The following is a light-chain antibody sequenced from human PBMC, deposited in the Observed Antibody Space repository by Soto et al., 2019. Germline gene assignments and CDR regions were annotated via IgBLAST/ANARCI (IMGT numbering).Light chain of an antibody. CDR2: DIS. CDR1: QSVSSN. V-gene: IGKV3D-15*01. Sequence: IVLTQSPATLSVSPGERDTLSCRASQSVSSNLAWYQQKPGQPPRLLIYDISTRATGIPTRFSGSGSGTEFTLTISSLQSEDFAVYYCQQYNSWPLTFGGGTKVDIK. CDR3: QQYNSWPLT. J-gene: IGKJ4*01.